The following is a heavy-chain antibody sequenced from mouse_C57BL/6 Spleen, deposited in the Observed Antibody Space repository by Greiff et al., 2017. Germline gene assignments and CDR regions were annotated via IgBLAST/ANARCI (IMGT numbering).Heavy chain of an antibody. CDR2: ISSGSSTI. J-gene: IGHJ2*01. CDR1: GFTFSDYG. D-gene: IGHD1-1*01. Sequence: EVKLMESGGGLVKPGGSLKLSCAASGFTFSDYGMHWVRQAPEKGLEWVAYISSGSSTIYYADTVKGRFTISRDNAKNTLFLQMTSLRSEDTAMYYCARGGYYGSSPFDYWGQGTTLTVSS. CDR3: ARGGYYGSSPFDY. V-gene: IGHV5-17*01.